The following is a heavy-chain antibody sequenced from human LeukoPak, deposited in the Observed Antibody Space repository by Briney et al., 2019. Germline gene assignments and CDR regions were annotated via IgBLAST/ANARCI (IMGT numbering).Heavy chain of an antibody. D-gene: IGHD3-10*01. CDR1: GGSISANY. CDR3: ARDGRGLLWFGEPGAFDI. V-gene: IGHV4-4*07. Sequence: SETLSLTCTVSGGSISANYWIWMRQPAGKGLEYIGRIYSSGSTNYNPSLKSRVTMSVDTSKNQFSLKLSSVTAADTAVYYRARDGRGLLWFGEPGAFDIWGQGTMVTVSS. CDR2: IYSSGST. J-gene: IGHJ3*02.